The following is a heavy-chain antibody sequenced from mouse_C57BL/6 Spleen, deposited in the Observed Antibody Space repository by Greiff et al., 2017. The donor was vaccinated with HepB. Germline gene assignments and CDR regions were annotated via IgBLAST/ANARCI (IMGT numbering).Heavy chain of an antibody. CDR3: ARSRDYEGVYFDY. V-gene: IGHV1-19*01. CDR1: GYTFTDYY. D-gene: IGHD2-4*01. CDR2: INPYNGGT. J-gene: IGHJ2*01. Sequence: VQLQQSGPVLVKPGASVKMSCKASGYTFTDYYMNWVKQSHGKSLEWIGVINPYNGGTSYNQKFKGKATLTVDKSSSTAYMELNSLTSEDSAVYYCARSRDYEGVYFDYWGQGTTLTVSS.